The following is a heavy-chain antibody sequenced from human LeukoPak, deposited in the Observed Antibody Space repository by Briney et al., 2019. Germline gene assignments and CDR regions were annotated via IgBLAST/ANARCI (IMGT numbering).Heavy chain of an antibody. V-gene: IGHV3-7*01. J-gene: IGHJ4*02. Sequence: GGSLRLSCAASGFTFSRYGMHWVRQAPGKGLEWVANIKQDGSEKYYVDSVKGRFTISRDNAKNSLYLQMNSLRAEDTAVYYCARDEGGFDYWGQGTLVTVSS. CDR3: ARDEGGFDY. CDR1: GFTFSRYG. CDR2: IKQDGSEK.